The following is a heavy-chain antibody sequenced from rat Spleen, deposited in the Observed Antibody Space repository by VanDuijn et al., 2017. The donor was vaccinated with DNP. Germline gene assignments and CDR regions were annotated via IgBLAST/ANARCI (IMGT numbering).Heavy chain of an antibody. CDR1: GFTFSDYN. CDR3: TTGDSGYGY. CDR2: ISYEGSST. Sequence: EVQLVESGGGLVQPGRSLKLSCAASGFTFSDYNMAWVRQAPKKGLEWVASISYEGSSTSYGDSVKGRFTISRDNARSTLYLQMNSLRSEDTATYYCTTGDSGYGYWGQGVMVTVSS. D-gene: IGHD4-3*01. V-gene: IGHV5S10*01. J-gene: IGHJ2*01.